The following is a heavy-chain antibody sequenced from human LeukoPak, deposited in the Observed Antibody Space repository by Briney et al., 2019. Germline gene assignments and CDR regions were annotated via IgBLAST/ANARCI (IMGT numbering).Heavy chain of an antibody. V-gene: IGHV4-39*07. CDR2: IHYTGST. Sequence: PSETLSLTCTVSGDSISSSSYYWGWIRQPPGKGLEWIGSIHYTGSTYYNPSLKSRVTISEDTSKNQFSLKLSSVTAADTAVYYCARGLNYYYDSGGYPSWGQGALVTVSS. CDR1: GDSISSSSYY. CDR3: ARGLNYYYDSGGYPS. D-gene: IGHD3-22*01. J-gene: IGHJ4*02.